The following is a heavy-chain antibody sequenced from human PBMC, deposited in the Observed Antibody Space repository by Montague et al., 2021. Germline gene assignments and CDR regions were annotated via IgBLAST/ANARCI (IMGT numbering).Heavy chain of an antibody. CDR3: ARSLYCRGGSCYSGFDP. CDR1: GGSISSASYD. J-gene: IGHJ5*02. D-gene: IGHD2-15*01. Sequence: SETLSLTCTVSGGSISSASYDWGWIRQPPGKGLEFIGVIYYNGTTYHNPSLRSRVTVSMDTYKNQFSLKLSSVTAADTAVYYCARSLYCRGGSCYSGFDPWGQGTLVTASS. V-gene: IGHV4-39*01. CDR2: IYYNGTT.